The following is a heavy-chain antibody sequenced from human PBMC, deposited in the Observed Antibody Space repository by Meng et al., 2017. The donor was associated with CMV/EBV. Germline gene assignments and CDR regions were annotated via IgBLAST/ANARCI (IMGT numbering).Heavy chain of an antibody. J-gene: IGHJ3*02. Sequence: SVKVSCKASGYTFTGYYMHWVRQAPGQGLEWMGRIIPILGIANYAQKFQGRVTITADKSTSTAYMELSSLRSEDTAVYYCARDPAVDTAMVNDDAFDIWGQGTMVTVSS. V-gene: IGHV1-69*04. CDR2: IIPILGIA. D-gene: IGHD5-18*01. CDR1: GYTFTGYY. CDR3: ARDPAVDTAMVNDDAFDI.